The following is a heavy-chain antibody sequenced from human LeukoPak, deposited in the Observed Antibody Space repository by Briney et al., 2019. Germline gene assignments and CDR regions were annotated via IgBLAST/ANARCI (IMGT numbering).Heavy chain of an antibody. CDR2: IRYDGTNI. V-gene: IGHV3-33*01. CDR3: ARCSSTGCASSPLAGYLY. D-gene: IGHD2-2*01. J-gene: IGHJ4*02. CDR1: GLTFSDYG. Sequence: GGSLRLSCATSGLTFSDYGMHWVRQAPGKGLEWVAFIRYDGTNIYYSDSVKGRFTISRDNAKSSLFLQMNSLRAEDTAVYHCARCSSTGCASSPLAGYLYWGQGTLVTVSS.